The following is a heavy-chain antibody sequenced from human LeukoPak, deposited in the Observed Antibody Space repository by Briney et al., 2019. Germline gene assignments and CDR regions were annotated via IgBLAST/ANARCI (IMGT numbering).Heavy chain of an antibody. D-gene: IGHD2-2*02. J-gene: IGHJ4*02. CDR2: FYYSGST. Sequence: NPSETLSLTCTVSGGSVSSYSWSWIRQPPGKGLEWIGYFYYSGSTNYNPSLKSRVTISVDASKSQFSLNLTSVTAADTAVYYCARTRSQAISAQYFDYWGQGTQVTVSS. V-gene: IGHV4-59*08. CDR3: ARTRSQAISAQYFDY. CDR1: GGSVSSYS.